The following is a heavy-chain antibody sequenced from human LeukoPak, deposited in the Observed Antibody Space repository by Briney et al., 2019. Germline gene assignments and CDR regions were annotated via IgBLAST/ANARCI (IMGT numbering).Heavy chain of an antibody. CDR2: ISSSGSAI. CDR3: VRVKGSYFDY. V-gene: IGHV3-48*01. D-gene: IGHD2-15*01. CDR1: GFPLSSYS. Sequence: PGGSLRLSCAASGFPLSSYSINWVRQAPGKGLEWVSYISSSGSAIYYVDSVKGRFTVSRDNAKNSLFLQMNSPGAEDTAVYYCVRVKGSYFDYWGQGALVTVSS. J-gene: IGHJ4*02.